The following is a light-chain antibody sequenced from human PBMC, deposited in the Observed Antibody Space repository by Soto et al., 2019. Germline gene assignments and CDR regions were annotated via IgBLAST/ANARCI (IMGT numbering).Light chain of an antibody. J-gene: IGKJ5*01. V-gene: IGKV3-11*01. Sequence: VLRQSPPTSALSPGRIAIRGCRASKSVDFHLAWYQQKPGQAPRLLIYDESVRATGNPASFCGSGYGTAFTGPLSRLDCEASAPFYCQQRRTSARFGEGTRLEIK. CDR1: KSVDFH. CDR3: QQRRTSAR. CDR2: DES.